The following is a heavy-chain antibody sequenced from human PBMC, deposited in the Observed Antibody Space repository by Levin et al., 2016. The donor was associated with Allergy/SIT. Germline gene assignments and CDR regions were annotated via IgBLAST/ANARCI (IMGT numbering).Heavy chain of an antibody. CDR1: GFTFSSYD. CDR2: ISTSTRNI. J-gene: IGHJ4*02. Sequence: LSLTCAASGFTFSSYDMHWIRQAPGKGLEWVSYISTSTRNIFYADSVKGRFTISRDNVKNSLYLQMNNLRPEDTALYFCVKELQRGGADHWGQGTLVTVSS. CDR3: VKELQRGGADH. V-gene: IGHV3-48*03. D-gene: IGHD2-21*01.